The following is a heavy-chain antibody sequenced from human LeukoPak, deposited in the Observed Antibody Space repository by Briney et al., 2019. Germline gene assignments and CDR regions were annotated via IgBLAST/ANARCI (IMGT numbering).Heavy chain of an antibody. D-gene: IGHD3-22*01. J-gene: IGHJ4*02. CDR2: ISYDGRKM. CDR1: GFTFSAFG. Sequence: GGSLRLSCVASGFTFSAFGIHWAGQAPGKGLEWVAVISYDGRKMKYADSVKGRFTISRDNSKDTLSLHMNTLRTEDTAVYYCTRDYYDSSGYYYLPDYWGQGTLVTVSS. CDR3: TRDYYDSSGYYYLPDY. V-gene: IGHV3-30*03.